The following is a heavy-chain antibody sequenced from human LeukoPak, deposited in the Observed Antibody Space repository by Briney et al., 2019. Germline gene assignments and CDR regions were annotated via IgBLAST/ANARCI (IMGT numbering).Heavy chain of an antibody. CDR1: GGSISSSSYY. CDR2: IYYSGST. D-gene: IGHD2-2*01. Sequence: SETLSLTCTVSGGSISSSSYYWGWIRQPPGKGLEWIGSIYYSGSTYYNPSLKSRVTISVDTSKNQFSLKLSSVTAADTAVYYCAREDIVVVPELYYYGMDVWGQGTTVTVFS. J-gene: IGHJ6*02. V-gene: IGHV4-39*07. CDR3: AREDIVVVPELYYYGMDV.